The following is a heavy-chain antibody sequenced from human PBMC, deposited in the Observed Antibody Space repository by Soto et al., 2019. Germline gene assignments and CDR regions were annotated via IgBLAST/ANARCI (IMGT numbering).Heavy chain of an antibody. J-gene: IGHJ6*02. CDR2: TIPIFGTP. CDR1: GGTFSNYP. CDR3: ARVNAPRLSPLSEYSGPGMDV. D-gene: IGHD4-4*01. V-gene: IGHV1-69*01. Sequence: QVRLVQSGAEVKKPGSSVKVSCKASGGTFSNYPISWVRQAPGQGLEWMGGTIPIFGTPKYAQKFQGRVTIIADEITSTAYMELSSMRPEDTAVYYCARVNAPRLSPLSEYSGPGMDVWGQGTTVGVSS.